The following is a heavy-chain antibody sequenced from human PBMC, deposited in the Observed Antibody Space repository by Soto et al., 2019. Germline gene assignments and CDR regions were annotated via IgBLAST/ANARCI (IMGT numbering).Heavy chain of an antibody. CDR1: GFTFSNYW. CDR2: IKEDGSEK. CDR3: SEDVVGGAKALNY. D-gene: IGHD3-16*01. J-gene: IGHJ4*02. V-gene: IGHV3-7*01. Sequence: GGSLSLSCAASGFTFSNYWMTWVRQAPGQGLEWVANIKEDGSEKHYVDSVKGRFTISRDNAKNSLYLQMDSPRDEDTSLYFSSEDVVGGAKALNYWGQGALVTVSS.